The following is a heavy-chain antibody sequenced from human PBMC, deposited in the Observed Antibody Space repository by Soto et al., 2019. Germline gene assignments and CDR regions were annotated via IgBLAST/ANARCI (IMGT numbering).Heavy chain of an antibody. CDR3: VKQFDY. CDR2: INRAGSNT. Sequence: PGGSLRLSCAASGFTLSSYSMNWVRQAPGKGLVWVSRINRAGSNTGYADSVKGRFTISRDNAKNTLYLQMNGLRAEDTAVYYCVKQFDYWGQGTLVTVSS. V-gene: IGHV3-74*01. J-gene: IGHJ4*02. CDR1: GFTLSSYS.